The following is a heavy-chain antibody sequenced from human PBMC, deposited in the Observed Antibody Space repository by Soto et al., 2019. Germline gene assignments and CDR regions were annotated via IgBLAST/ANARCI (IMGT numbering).Heavy chain of an antibody. V-gene: IGHV4-61*08. CDR3: ARHDYADRTFDL. CDR1: GCPVGSGAYS. Sequence: PSETLSLTCVVSGCPVGSGAYSWSWIRQPPGSALEWIGYIQYSGDTNYNSSLKSRVTISVDRSRNRFSLKLTSVTAADTAFYYCARHDYADRTFDLWGQGTKVTVSS. D-gene: IGHD5-12*01. J-gene: IGHJ3*01. CDR2: IQYSGDT.